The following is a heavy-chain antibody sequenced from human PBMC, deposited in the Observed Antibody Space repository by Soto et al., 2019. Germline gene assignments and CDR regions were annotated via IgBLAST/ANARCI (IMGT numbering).Heavy chain of an antibody. D-gene: IGHD2-2*02. CDR2: IDPSDSYT. CDR3: ARQDCSSTSCHTSYYYGMDV. V-gene: IGHV5-10-1*01. J-gene: IGHJ6*02. CDR1: GYSFTGYW. Sequence: PGESLKISCKGSGYSFTGYWISWVRQMPGKGLEWMGRIDPSDSYTNYSPSFQGHVTISADKSISTAYLQWSSLKASDTAMYYCARQDCSSTSCHTSYYYGMDVWGQGTTVTVSS.